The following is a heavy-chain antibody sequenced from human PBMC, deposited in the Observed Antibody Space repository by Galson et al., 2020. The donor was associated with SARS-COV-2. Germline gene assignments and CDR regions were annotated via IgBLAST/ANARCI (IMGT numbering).Heavy chain of an antibody. J-gene: IGHJ4*02. Sequence: GESLKISCKASGYTFTDYYIHWVRQAPGQGLEWMGWIDPNSGGTKNAQKFQGRVTMTRDTSISTAYMDLSRLSSDDTALYYCARDPPGGGYHFEGYYFDSWGQGTLVTVSS. D-gene: IGHD5-12*01. CDR3: ARDPPGGGYHFEGYYFDS. V-gene: IGHV1-2*02. CDR1: GYTFTDYY. CDR2: IDPNSGGT.